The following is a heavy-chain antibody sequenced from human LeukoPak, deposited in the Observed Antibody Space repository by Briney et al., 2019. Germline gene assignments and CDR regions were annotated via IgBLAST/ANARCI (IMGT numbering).Heavy chain of an antibody. CDR1: GFTFSSYS. J-gene: IGHJ4*02. CDR2: ISSSSSYI. V-gene: IGHV3-21*01. D-gene: IGHD3-22*01. CDR3: ARDLGKGSGYRKFDY. Sequence: GGSLRLSCAASGFTFSSYSMNWVRQAPGKGLEWVSSISSSSSYIHYADSVKGRFTISRDNAKSSLDLQMNSLRAEDTAVYYCARDLGKGSGYRKFDYWGQGTLVTVSS.